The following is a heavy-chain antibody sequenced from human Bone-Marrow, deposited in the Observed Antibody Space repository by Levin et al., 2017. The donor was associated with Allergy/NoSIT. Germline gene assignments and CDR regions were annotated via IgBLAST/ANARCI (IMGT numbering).Heavy chain of an antibody. Sequence: PSETLSLTCTVSYYSINSGGYSWSWVRQPPGKGLEWIGYIYHSGSTSYNPSLKSRVSISIDRTENQFSLELTSVSAADTAVYYCARGYGEFDCWGQGILVTVSP. V-gene: IGHV4-30-2*01. CDR3: ARGYGEFDC. D-gene: IGHD4-17*01. CDR1: YYSINSGGYS. J-gene: IGHJ4*02. CDR2: IYHSGST.